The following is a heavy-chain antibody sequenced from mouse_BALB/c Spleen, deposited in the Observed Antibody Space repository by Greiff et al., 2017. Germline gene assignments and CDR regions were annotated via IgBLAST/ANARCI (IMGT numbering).Heavy chain of an antibody. CDR2: IDPETGGT. J-gene: IGHJ2*01. V-gene: IGHV1-15*01. CDR1: GYTFTDYE. Sequence: VQLQQSGAELVRPGASVTLSCKASGYTFTDYEMHWVKQTPVHGLEWIGAIDPETGGTAYNQKFKGKATLTADKSSSTAYMELRSLTSEDSAVYYCTFITTLYYFDYWGQGTTLTVSS. CDR3: TFITTLYYFDY. D-gene: IGHD1-2*01.